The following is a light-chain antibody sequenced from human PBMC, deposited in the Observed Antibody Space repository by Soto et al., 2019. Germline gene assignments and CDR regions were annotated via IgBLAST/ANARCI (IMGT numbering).Light chain of an antibody. Sequence: EIVLTQSPGTLSVSPGEGVTLSCRASQSVKNNYLAWYQHKPGQAPRLLISETSTRASGIPDRFIGGGSRTDFTLTITTLEPEDFAVYYCQHYSTSPSYTFGQGTKLE. V-gene: IGKV3-20*01. CDR1: QSVKNNY. J-gene: IGKJ2*01. CDR2: ETS. CDR3: QHYSTSPSYT.